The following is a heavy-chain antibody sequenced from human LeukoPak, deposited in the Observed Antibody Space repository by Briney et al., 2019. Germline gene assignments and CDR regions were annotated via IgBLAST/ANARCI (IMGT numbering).Heavy chain of an antibody. CDR2: INHSGST. Sequence: SETLSLTCAVYGGSSSGYYWSWIRPPPGKGLEWIGEINHSGSTNYNPSLKSRVTISVDTSKNQFSLKLSSVTAADTAVYYCARFPRTVTTISGFDYWGQVTLVTVSS. J-gene: IGHJ4*02. D-gene: IGHD4-17*01. CDR1: GGSSSGYY. V-gene: IGHV4-34*01. CDR3: ARFPRTVTTISGFDY.